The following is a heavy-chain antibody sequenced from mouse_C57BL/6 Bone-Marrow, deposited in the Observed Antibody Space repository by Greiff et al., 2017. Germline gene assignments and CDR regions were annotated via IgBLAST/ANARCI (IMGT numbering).Heavy chain of an antibody. CDR2: ISDGGSYT. CDR1: GFTFSSYA. D-gene: IGHD2-2*01. CDR3: AKAMVRGYYFDY. V-gene: IGHV5-4*03. Sequence: EVMLVESGGGLVKPGGSLKLSCAASGFTFSSYAMSWVRQTPEKRLEWVATISDGGSYTYYPDNVKGRFTISRDNAKNNLYMQMSHLKSEDTAMYYYAKAMVRGYYFDYRGQGATLTFSS. J-gene: IGHJ2*01.